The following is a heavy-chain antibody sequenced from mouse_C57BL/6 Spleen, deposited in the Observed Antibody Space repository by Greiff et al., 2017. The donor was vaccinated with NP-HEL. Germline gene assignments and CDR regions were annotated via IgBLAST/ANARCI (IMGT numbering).Heavy chain of an antibody. CDR1: GYAFSSSW. CDR2: IYPGDGDT. V-gene: IGHV1-82*01. J-gene: IGHJ4*01. CDR3: ARGQLRLHHYYAMDY. Sequence: VQLQQSGPELVKPGASVKISCKASGYAFSSSWMNWVKQRPGKGLEWIGRIYPGDGDTNYNGKFKGKATLTADKSSSTAYMQLSSLTSEDSAVYFCARGQLRLHHYYAMDYWGQGTSVTVSS. D-gene: IGHD3-2*02.